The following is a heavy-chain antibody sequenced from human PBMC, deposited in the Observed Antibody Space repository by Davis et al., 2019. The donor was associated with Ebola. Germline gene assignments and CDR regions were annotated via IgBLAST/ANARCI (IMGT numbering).Heavy chain of an antibody. CDR1: GFTFSSYA. CDR2: ISYDGSNK. Sequence: PGGSLRLSCAASGFTFSSYAMHWVRQAPGKGLEWVAVISYDGSNKYYADSVKGRFTISRDNAKNSLYLQMNSLRAEDTAVYYCARYEETGIDYWGQGTLVTVSS. J-gene: IGHJ4*02. D-gene: IGHD3-9*01. CDR3: ARYEETGIDY. V-gene: IGHV3-30-3*01.